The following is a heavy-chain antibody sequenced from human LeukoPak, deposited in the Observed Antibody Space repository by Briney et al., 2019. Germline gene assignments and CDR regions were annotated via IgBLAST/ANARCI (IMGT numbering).Heavy chain of an antibody. CDR2: INPISGGT. CDR1: GYTFTTYY. Sequence: ASVKVSCKVSGYTFTTYYMHWVRKAPGQGLEWMGWINPISGGTDYAQKFQGRVTMTRDTSITTVYMDLSRLTSDDTAAYYCARDRSTTGTSLTDYWGQGTVVTVSS. V-gene: IGHV1-2*02. J-gene: IGHJ4*02. D-gene: IGHD1-1*01. CDR3: ARDRSTTGTSLTDY.